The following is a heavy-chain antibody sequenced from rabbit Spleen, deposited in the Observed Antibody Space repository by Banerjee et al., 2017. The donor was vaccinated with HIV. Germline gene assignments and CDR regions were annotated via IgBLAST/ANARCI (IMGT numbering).Heavy chain of an antibody. CDR2: INAVTGKA. CDR1: GFTLSTYY. Sequence: QSLEESGGDLVKPGASLTLTCIASGFTLSTYYMNWVRQAPGKGLEWIACINAVTGKAVYASWAKGRFTFSKTSSTTVTLQMTSLTAADTATYFCARDLAGVIGWNFGWWGQGTLVTVS. CDR3: ARDLAGVIGWNFGW. V-gene: IGHV1S40*01. D-gene: IGHD4-1*01. J-gene: IGHJ3*01.